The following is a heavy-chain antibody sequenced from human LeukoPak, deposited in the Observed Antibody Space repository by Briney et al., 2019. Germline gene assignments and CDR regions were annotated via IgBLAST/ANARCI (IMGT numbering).Heavy chain of an antibody. Sequence: GGSLRLSCAASGFTFSSYAMSWVRQAPGKGLEWVSAISGSGGSTYYADSVKGRFTISRDNSKNTLYLQMKSLRAEDTAVYYCAKDEALLWFGELDFWGQGSLVTVSS. CDR1: GFTFSSYA. D-gene: IGHD3-10*01. V-gene: IGHV3-23*01. J-gene: IGHJ4*02. CDR2: ISGSGGST. CDR3: AKDEALLWFGELDF.